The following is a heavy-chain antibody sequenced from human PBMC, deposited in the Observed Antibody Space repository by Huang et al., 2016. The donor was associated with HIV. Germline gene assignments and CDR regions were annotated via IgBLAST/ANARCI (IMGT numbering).Heavy chain of an antibody. J-gene: IGHJ3*02. Sequence: DEHLVESGGGLVQPGGTVTITCEVSGFNFKNYWMNWCRQAPGKGLVWVSNVRGDGREKNYVDSVKGRFNIFRDNAKNLLYLQMKSLRAEDTSVYYCATNLQIVVVPPDMGYDAFDMWGQGTMVTVSS. CDR1: GFNFKNYW. D-gene: IGHD2-2*01. CDR2: VRGDGREK. V-gene: IGHV3-7*01. CDR3: ATNLQIVVVPPDMGYDAFDM.